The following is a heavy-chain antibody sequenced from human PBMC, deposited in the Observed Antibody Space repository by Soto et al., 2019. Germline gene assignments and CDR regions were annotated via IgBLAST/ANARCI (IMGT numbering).Heavy chain of an antibody. CDR2: ISGSGGST. V-gene: IGHV3-23*01. CDR3: AKSMIKRGQFDY. Sequence: EVQLLESGGGLVQPGGSLRLSCAASGFTFSSYAMSWVRQAPGKGLEGVSAISGSGGSTYYAASVKGRFTISRDNSRNTLYLQMNSLRAEDTAVYYCAKSMIKRGQFDYWGQGTLVTVSS. J-gene: IGHJ4*02. D-gene: IGHD3-16*01. CDR1: GFTFSSYA.